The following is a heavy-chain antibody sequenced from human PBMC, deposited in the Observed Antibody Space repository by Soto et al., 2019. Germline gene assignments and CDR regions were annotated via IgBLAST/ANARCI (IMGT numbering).Heavy chain of an antibody. CDR3: ATQAPGGYYRYMDY. CDR2: INPNSGGT. D-gene: IGHD3-3*01. V-gene: IGHV1-2*02. CDR1: GYTFTGYY. J-gene: IGHJ4*02. Sequence: ASVKVSCKASGYTFTGYYMHWVRQAPGQGLEWMGWINPNSGGTNYAQKFQGRVTMTRDTSISTAYMELGRLRSDDTAVYYCATQAPGGYYRYMDYWGQGTLVTVSS.